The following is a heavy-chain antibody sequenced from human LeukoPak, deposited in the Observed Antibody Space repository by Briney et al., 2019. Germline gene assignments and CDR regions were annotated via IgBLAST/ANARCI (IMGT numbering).Heavy chain of an antibody. D-gene: IGHD2-15*01. CDR3: AKQVGYCSSGTCYFDY. CDR1: GFTFSNSV. Sequence: GSLRLSCAASGFTFSNSVMRWVRQAPGKGLERVSGIGGSDGATDYADSVKGRFTISRDNSMNTLYLQMNSLRVEDTAVYYCAKQVGYCSSGTCYFDYWGQGILVAVSS. J-gene: IGHJ4*02. V-gene: IGHV3-23*01. CDR2: IGGSDGAT.